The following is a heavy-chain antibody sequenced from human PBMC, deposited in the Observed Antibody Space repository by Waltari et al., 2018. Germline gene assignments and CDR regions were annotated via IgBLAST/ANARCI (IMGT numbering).Heavy chain of an antibody. CDR1: GFTFSRYA. Sequence: EVQLLESGGGLVQRGGSLRLSCAASGFTFSRYAMSWVRQAPGKGLEWVSAISGSGGSTCYADAVKGRFTISRDNSKNTLYLQMNSLRAEETAVYYCAKAVATTFYFDYWGQGTLVTVSS. CDR3: AKAVATTFYFDY. V-gene: IGHV3-23*01. J-gene: IGHJ4*02. CDR2: ISGSGGST. D-gene: IGHD5-12*01.